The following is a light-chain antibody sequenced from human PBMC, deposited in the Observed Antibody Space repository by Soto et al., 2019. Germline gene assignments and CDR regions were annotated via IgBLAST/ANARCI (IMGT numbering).Light chain of an antibody. V-gene: IGKV1-5*01. CDR1: QSISKW. CDR3: QQYSTFPRT. Sequence: IQLTQSPSTLSSSVGDRGVITCRASQSISKWLAWYQQKPGRAPNFLSYDASTLESGVPSRFRGSGSGTEFTLTITNLKPDDFATFYCQQYSTFPRTFGQGTKVDIK. J-gene: IGKJ1*01. CDR2: DAS.